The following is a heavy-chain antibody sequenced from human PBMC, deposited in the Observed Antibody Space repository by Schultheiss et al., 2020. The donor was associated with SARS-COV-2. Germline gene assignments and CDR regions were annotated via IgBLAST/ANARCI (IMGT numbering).Heavy chain of an antibody. D-gene: IGHD3-16*02. V-gene: IGHV4-59*01. CDR1: GGSISSYY. CDR2: IYASGNI. Sequence: SETLSLTCTVSGGSISSYYWSWIRQPPGKGLEWIGSIYASGNINHNPSLKSRVTISVDTSKNQFSLKLSSVTAADTAVYYCARDSIYTPYDYVWGSYRQKYAFDIWGQGTMVTVSS. J-gene: IGHJ3*02. CDR3: ARDSIYTPYDYVWGSYRQKYAFDI.